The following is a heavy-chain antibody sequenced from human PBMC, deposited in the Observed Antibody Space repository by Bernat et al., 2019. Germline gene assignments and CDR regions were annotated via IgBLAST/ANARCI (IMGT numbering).Heavy chain of an antibody. D-gene: IGHD4-11*01. V-gene: IGHV3-20*04. CDR3: ARGYTKSSDV. CDR1: GFILYAYG. CDR2: ITWHGDNI. J-gene: IGHJ4*02. Sequence: EVHLVESGGGVVRPGGSLRLSCVASGFILYAYGMIWVPHAPGKGLEWVSGITWHGDNIGYADSVRGRFTISRDKAKNSMYLQMNSLRAEDTALYCCARGYTKSSDVWGQGTLVTVSS.